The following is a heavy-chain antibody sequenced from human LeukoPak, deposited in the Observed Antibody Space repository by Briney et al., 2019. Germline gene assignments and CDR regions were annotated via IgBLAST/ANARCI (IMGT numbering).Heavy chain of an antibody. CDR1: GGSLLDMNW. CDR2: IYHSGST. D-gene: IGHD1-1*01. V-gene: IGHV4-4*02. Sequence: SETLSLTLTVSGGSLLDMNWWTWGRQPPGKGLEWIGEIYHSGSTNYNPSLKSRVTISVAKSKNQFSLKLSSVTAADTAVYYCARSTLVNGRRFDFWGEGTVVTVSS. J-gene: IGHJ3*01. CDR3: ARSTLVNGRRFDF.